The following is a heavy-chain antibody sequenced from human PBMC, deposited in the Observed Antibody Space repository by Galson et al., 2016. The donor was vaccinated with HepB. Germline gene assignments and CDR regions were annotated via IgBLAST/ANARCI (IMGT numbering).Heavy chain of an antibody. CDR2: MSSRGIYT. V-gene: IGHV3-11*05. CDR3: AREAPGSEVVRYFDWYWYLDL. CDR1: GFPFSDYY. D-gene: IGHD3-9*01. Sequence: SLRLSCAASGFPFSDYYMTWIRQTPGKALEWVTHMSSRGIYTKYADSVKGRFTISRDNAKNSLYLQMNRLRAEDTAVYYCAREAPGSEVVRYFDWYWYLDLWGRGTLVTVSS. J-gene: IGHJ2*01.